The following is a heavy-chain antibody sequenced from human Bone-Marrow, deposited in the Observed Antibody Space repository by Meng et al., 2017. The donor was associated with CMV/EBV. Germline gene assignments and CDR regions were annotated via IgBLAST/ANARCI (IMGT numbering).Heavy chain of an antibody. Sequence: GSLRLSCTVYGGSFSGYYWSWIRQPPGKGLEWIGEINHSGSTNYNPSLKSRVTISVDTSKNQFSLKLSSVTAADTAVYYCARGVGFWSGYPLGAWGQGTLVTVSS. CDR2: INHSGST. CDR1: GGSFSGYY. CDR3: ARGVGFWSGYPLGA. D-gene: IGHD3-3*01. V-gene: IGHV4-34*01. J-gene: IGHJ5*02.